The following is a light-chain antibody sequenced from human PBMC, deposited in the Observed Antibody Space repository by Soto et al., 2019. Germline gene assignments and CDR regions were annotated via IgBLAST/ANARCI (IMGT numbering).Light chain of an antibody. CDR1: SSDVGGYNY. J-gene: IGLJ1*01. CDR2: EVS. Sequence: QSVLTQPPSASGSLGQAVTISCTGTSSDVGGYNYVSWYQQYPGKAPRLMIYEVSKRPSGVPARFSGSKSGNTASLTISGLQAEDEADYYCSSHAGATKVFGTGTKVTVL. CDR3: SSHAGATKV. V-gene: IGLV2-8*01.